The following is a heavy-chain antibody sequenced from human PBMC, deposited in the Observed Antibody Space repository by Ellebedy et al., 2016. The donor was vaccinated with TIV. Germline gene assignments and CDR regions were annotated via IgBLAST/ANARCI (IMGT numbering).Heavy chain of an antibody. CDR3: ARGLPQWG. CDR1: GFSFSSHS. Sequence: GGSLRLSCAASGFSFSSHSMNWVRQAPGKGLEWVSSITSSEDYIFYADSVRGRFTVSRDNAKNSLSLQMNSLRDEDTAVYYCARGLPQWGWGQGTLVTVSS. J-gene: IGHJ4*02. V-gene: IGHV3-21*01. CDR2: ITSSEDYI. D-gene: IGHD6-19*01.